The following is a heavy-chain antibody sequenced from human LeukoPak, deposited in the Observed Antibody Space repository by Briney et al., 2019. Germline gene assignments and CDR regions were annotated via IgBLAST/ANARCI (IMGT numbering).Heavy chain of an antibody. V-gene: IGHV3-49*05. J-gene: IGHJ4*02. CDR3: TRDRGAYNLYDY. CDR2: IRSKAYGETA. D-gene: IGHD1-1*01. CDR1: GFTFGDYA. Sequence: KPGGSLRRSCTASGFTFGDYAMSWIRQAPGKGLEWVGFIRSKAYGETADYAASVKGRFTISRDDSKAIAYLQMNSLKTEDTAVYHCTRDRGAYNLYDYWGQGTLVTVSS.